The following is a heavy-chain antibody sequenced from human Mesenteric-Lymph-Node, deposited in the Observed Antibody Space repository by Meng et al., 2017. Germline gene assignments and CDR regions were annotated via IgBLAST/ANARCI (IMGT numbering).Heavy chain of an antibody. D-gene: IGHD1-26*01. CDR3: ARVRNPYTGSYIPRYYFDY. J-gene: IGHJ4*02. CDR2: INHSGST. Sequence: GSLRLSCAVYGGSFSGYYWSWIRQPPGKGLEWIGEINHSGSTNYNPSLKSRVTISVDTSKNQFSLKLSSVTAADTAVYYCARVRNPYTGSYIPRYYFDYWGQGTLVTVSS. CDR1: GGSFSGYY. V-gene: IGHV4-34*01.